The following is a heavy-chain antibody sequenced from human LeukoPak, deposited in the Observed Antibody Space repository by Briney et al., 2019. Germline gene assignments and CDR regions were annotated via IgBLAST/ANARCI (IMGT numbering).Heavy chain of an antibody. D-gene: IGHD6-6*01. CDR3: ARDGIAARRGANYYGMDV. V-gene: IGHV1-2*06. Sequence: ASVKVSCKASGYTFTGYYMHWVRQAPGQGLEWMGRINPNSGGTNYAQKFQGRVTMTRDTSISTAYMELSRLRSEDTAVYYCARDGIAARRGANYYGMDVWGQGTTVTVSS. CDR1: GYTFTGYY. CDR2: INPNSGGT. J-gene: IGHJ6*02.